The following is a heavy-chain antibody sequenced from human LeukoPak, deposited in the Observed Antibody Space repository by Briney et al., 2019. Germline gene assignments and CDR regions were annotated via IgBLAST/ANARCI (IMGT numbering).Heavy chain of an antibody. CDR2: IIPIFGTA. CDR1: GGTFISYA. V-gene: IGHV1-69*05. J-gene: IGHJ4*02. Sequence: SVKVSCKASGGTFISYAISWVRQAPGQGLEWMGRIIPIFGTANYAQKFQGRVTITTDESTSTAYMDLSRLRSEDTAVYYCARGKDYYDSSGYLNYWGQGTLVTVSS. CDR3: ARGKDYYDSSGYLNY. D-gene: IGHD3-22*01.